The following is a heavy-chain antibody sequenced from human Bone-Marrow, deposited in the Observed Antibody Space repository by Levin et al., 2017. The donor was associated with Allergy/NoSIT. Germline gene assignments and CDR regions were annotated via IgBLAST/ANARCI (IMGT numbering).Heavy chain of an antibody. CDR2: INPDGSEE. D-gene: IGHD2-15*01. Sequence: GGSLRLSCTASGFTFSNSWMNWVRQGPGKGLEWVANINPDGSEERFVESVKGRFTMSRDNAKNSLYLQMSSLRVEDTAVYYCAIWHCSGSDWGRGTLVTVST. V-gene: IGHV3-7*01. CDR3: AIWHCSGSD. CDR1: GFTFSNSW. J-gene: IGHJ4*02.